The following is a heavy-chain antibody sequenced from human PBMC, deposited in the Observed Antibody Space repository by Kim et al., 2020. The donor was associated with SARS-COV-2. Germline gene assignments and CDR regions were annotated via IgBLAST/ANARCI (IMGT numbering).Heavy chain of an antibody. V-gene: IGHV1-2*04. Sequence: ASVKVSCKASGYTFTGYYMHWVRQAPGQGLEWMGWINPNSGGTNYAQKLQGWVTMTRDTSISTAYMELSRLSSDDTAVYYCARELSGRELLAGNYGMDVWGQGTTVTVSS. CDR1: GYTFTGYY. CDR2: INPNSGGT. J-gene: IGHJ6*02. CDR3: ARELSGRELLAGNYGMDV. D-gene: IGHD1-26*01.